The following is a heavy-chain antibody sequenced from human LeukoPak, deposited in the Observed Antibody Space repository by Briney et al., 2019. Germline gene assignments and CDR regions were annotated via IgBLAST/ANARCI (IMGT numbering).Heavy chain of an antibody. V-gene: IGHV3-23*01. D-gene: IGHD3-10*01. CDR1: GFTFTTHA. Sequence: PGGSLRLSCTASGFTFTTHAMTWVRQAPGKGPEWASSISGNGRTTYYSDSVRGRFTISRDNSRNTLYLQMNSLRADDTAVYYCVSRGGASVSYYFDFWGQGTLVTVSS. CDR3: VSRGGASVSYYFDF. J-gene: IGHJ4*02. CDR2: ISGNGRTT.